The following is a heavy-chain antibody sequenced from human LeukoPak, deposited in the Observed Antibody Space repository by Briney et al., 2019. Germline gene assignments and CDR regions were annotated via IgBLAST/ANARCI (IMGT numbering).Heavy chain of an antibody. CDR1: GCSITTTGDY. CDR3: AREDGYNMDDAFDI. V-gene: IGHV4-39*01. Sequence: PSETLSLTCTLSGCSITTTGDYWGWIRQPPGKGLEWIGSVDYSGSTYYNPSLKSRVTISADTSKNQFSLRLSSVTAADTAVYYCAREDGYNMDDAFDIWGQGTMVSVSS. J-gene: IGHJ3*02. D-gene: IGHD5-24*01. CDR2: VDYSGST.